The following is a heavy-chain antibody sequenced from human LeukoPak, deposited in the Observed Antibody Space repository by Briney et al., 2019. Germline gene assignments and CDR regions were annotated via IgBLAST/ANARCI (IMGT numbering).Heavy chain of an antibody. CDR2: IIPIFGTA. Sequence: SVKVSCKASGGTFSSYAISWVRQAPGQGLEWMGGIIPIFGTANYAQKFQGRVTITTDESTSTAYMELSSLRSEDTAVYYCARLVRSGSYPYYYYAMDVWGQGTTVTVSS. J-gene: IGHJ6*02. CDR3: ARLVRSGSYPYYYYAMDV. V-gene: IGHV1-69*05. D-gene: IGHD1-26*01. CDR1: GGTFSSYA.